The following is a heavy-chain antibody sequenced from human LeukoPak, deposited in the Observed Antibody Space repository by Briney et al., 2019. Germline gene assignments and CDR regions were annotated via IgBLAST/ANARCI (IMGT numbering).Heavy chain of an antibody. D-gene: IGHD3-9*01. V-gene: IGHV3-23*01. Sequence: GGSLRLSCAASGFSFSNYGMSWFRQAPGKGLEWVSTINIRADETHYADSVRGRFAISRDNSKNTLYLQMNSLRAEDTAVYYCAKDGGYFDWLLYLDYWGQGTLVTVSS. CDR2: INIRADET. CDR3: AKDGGYFDWLLYLDY. J-gene: IGHJ4*02. CDR1: GFSFSNYG.